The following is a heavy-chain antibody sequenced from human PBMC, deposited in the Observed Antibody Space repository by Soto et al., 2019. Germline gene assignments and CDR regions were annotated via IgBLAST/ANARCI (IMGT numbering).Heavy chain of an antibody. Sequence: QITLKESGPTLVKPTQTLTLTCTFSGFSLSTSGVGVGWIRQSPGKALEWLALIYWDNDKRYSPSLKSRLTITKDTSKNQVVLTVTNMDPVDTATYYCSHFTTLYGMDVWGQGTTVTVSS. CDR2: IYWDNDK. J-gene: IGHJ6*02. V-gene: IGHV2-5*02. CDR1: GFSLSTSGVG. D-gene: IGHD3-3*01. CDR3: SHFTTLYGMDV.